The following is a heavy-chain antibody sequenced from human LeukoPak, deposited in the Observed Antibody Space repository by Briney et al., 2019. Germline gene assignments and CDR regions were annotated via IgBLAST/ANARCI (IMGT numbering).Heavy chain of an antibody. CDR3: AREPTSGREPTSGRPLDY. J-gene: IGHJ4*02. V-gene: IGHV4-4*07. CDR2: IYSSGSN. CDR1: GGSISGYF. D-gene: IGHD5-12*01. Sequence: PSETLSLTCTVSGGSISGYFWTWIRQPAGKGLEWIGRIYSSGSNNYNPSLKSRVTMSPDTSKNHFSLNLTSVTAADTAVYYCAREPTSGREPTSGRPLDYWGQGTLVTVSS.